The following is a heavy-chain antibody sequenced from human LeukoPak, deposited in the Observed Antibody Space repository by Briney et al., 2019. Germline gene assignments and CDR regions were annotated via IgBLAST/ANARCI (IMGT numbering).Heavy chain of an antibody. CDR3: ARHGPRRGVNAFDI. V-gene: IGHV4-30-4*01. Sequence: PSQTLSLTCTVSGGSISSGDYYWSWIRQPPGKGLEWIGYIYYSGSTYYNPSLKSRVTISVDTSKNQFSLKLSSVTAADTAVYYCARHGPRRGVNAFDIWGQGTMVTVSS. J-gene: IGHJ3*02. CDR1: GGSISSGDYY. CDR2: IYYSGST.